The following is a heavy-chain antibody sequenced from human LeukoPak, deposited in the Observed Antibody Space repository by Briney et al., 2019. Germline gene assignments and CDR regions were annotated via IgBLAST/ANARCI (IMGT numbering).Heavy chain of an antibody. CDR1: GHSISNTNW. D-gene: IGHD2-8*01. CDR3: SRENGAFSPFGY. CDR2: ISLTGLT. V-gene: IGHV4-4*02. J-gene: IGHJ4*02. Sequence: SETLSLTCGVSGHSISNTNWRSWVRQPPGQGLEWIGEISLTGLTHYNPSLESRVTVSLDKSKNQLSLNLTSVTAADTAVYYCSRENGAFSPFGYWGQGTLVTVLS.